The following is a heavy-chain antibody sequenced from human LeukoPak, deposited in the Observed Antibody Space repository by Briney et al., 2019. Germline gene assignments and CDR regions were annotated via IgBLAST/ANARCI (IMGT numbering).Heavy chain of an antibody. CDR1: GFTFSSFW. D-gene: IGHD5-12*01. CDR2: IKQDGSEK. Sequence: GGSLRLSCAASGFTFSSFWMNWLRQAPGKGLEWVANIKQDGSEKYYADSVKGRFTISRDNAKNSLFLQMNSLTAEDTAVYYCAREGDISVITYAYWGQGTLVTVSS. J-gene: IGHJ4*02. CDR3: AREGDISVITYAY. V-gene: IGHV3-7*01.